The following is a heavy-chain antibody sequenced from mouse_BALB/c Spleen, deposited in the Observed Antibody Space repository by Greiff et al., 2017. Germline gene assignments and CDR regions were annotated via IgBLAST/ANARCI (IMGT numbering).Heavy chain of an antibody. CDR3: ARGYGNYERSAMDY. CDR2: ISSGGGST. V-gene: IGHV5-12-2*01. D-gene: IGHD2-10*02. Sequence: EVKLVESGGGLVQPGGSLKLSCAASGFTFSSYTMSWVRQTPEKRLEWVAYISSGGGSTYYPDTVKGRFTISRDNAKNTLYLQMSSLKSEDTAMYYCARGYGNYERSAMDYWGQGTSVTVSS. J-gene: IGHJ4*01. CDR1: GFTFSSYT.